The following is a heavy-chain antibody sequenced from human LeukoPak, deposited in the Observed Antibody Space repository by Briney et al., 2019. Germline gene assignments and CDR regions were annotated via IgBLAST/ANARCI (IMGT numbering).Heavy chain of an antibody. CDR2: IYYSGST. D-gene: IGHD2/OR15-2a*01. V-gene: IGHV4-39*01. Sequence: SETLSLTCTVSGGSFSSSSYFWGWIRQPPGKGLEWIGSIYYSGSTYYNPSLKSRVTISVDTSKNQFSLKLSSVTAADTAVYYCARPLGATFAFDIWGQGTMVTVSS. CDR3: ARPLGATFAFDI. J-gene: IGHJ3*02. CDR1: GGSFSSSSYF.